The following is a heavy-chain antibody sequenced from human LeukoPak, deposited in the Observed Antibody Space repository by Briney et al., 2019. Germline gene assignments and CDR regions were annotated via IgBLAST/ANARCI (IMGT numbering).Heavy chain of an antibody. J-gene: IGHJ6*03. CDR3: ARDPLRWLQNNYYYCYMDV. CDR1: GFTFSSYG. CDR2: ISSTSRTI. V-gene: IGHV3-48*02. D-gene: IGHD5-24*01. Sequence: GGSLRLSCATSGFTFSSYGMNWVRQAPGKGLEWVSYISSTSRTIYDADSVKGRFTISRDNAKNSLYLQMNGLRDEDTAVYYCARDPLRWLQNNYYYCYMDVWGKGTTVTVSS.